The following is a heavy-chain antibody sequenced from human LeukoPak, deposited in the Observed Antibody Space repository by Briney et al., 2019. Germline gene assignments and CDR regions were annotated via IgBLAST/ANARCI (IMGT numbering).Heavy chain of an antibody. CDR1: GFTFSNYA. V-gene: IGHV3-23*01. Sequence: GGSLRLSCAASGFTFSNYAMSWVRQAPGKGLEWVSGISDGGDSTYYADSVKGRITISRDSSKNTVYLQMNSLRAEDTAVYYCAKDFPEYSSSWYLEWGQGTLVTVSS. J-gene: IGHJ4*02. CDR2: ISDGGDST. CDR3: AKDFPEYSSSWYLE. D-gene: IGHD6-13*01.